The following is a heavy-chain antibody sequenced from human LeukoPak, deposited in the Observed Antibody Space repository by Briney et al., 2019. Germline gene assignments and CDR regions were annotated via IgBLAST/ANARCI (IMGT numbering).Heavy chain of an antibody. Sequence: GASVKVSCKASGYTFTSYGFSWVRQAPGQGLEWMGWISAYNGNTDYPQNLQGRVTLTTDTSTSTAYMELRSLRSDDTAVYYCARIVVVPAAIEFDYWGQGTLVTVSS. CDR1: GYTFTSYG. D-gene: IGHD2-2*02. CDR2: ISAYNGNT. CDR3: ARIVVVPAAIEFDY. V-gene: IGHV1-18*01. J-gene: IGHJ4*02.